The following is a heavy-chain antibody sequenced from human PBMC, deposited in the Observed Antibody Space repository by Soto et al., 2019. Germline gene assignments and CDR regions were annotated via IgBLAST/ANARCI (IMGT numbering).Heavy chain of an antibody. CDR3: AKDLITHCISTSCPFDY. D-gene: IGHD2-2*01. J-gene: IGHJ4*02. CDR1: GFTFSSYG. V-gene: IGHV3-30*18. CDR2: ISYDGSNK. Sequence: GGSLRLSCAASGFTFSSYGMHWVRQAPGKGLEWVAVISYDGSNKYYADSVKGRFTISRDNSKNTLYLQMNSLRAEDTAVYYCAKDLITHCISTSCPFDYWGQGTLVTVSS.